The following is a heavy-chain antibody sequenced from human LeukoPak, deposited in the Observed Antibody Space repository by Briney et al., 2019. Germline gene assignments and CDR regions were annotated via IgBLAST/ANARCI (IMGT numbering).Heavy chain of an antibody. V-gene: IGHV3-11*01. D-gene: IGHD2-2*02. Sequence: GGSLRLSCAVSGFTFSDYYMSWIRQAQGKGLEWVSYISSSGSTIYYADSVKGRLTISRDNAKNSLYLQMNSLRAEDTAVYYCAREGRYCSSTSCYTAFDIWGQGTMVTVSS. J-gene: IGHJ3*02. CDR1: GFTFSDYY. CDR3: AREGRYCSSTSCYTAFDI. CDR2: ISSSGSTI.